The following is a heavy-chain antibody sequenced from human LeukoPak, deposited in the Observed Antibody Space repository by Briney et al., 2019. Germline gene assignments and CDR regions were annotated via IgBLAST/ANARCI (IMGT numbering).Heavy chain of an antibody. CDR3: AKGSRDSRPYYFDF. D-gene: IGHD3-10*01. V-gene: IGHV3-23*01. CDR2: VTGSGGDT. CDR1: GFTFNSYA. J-gene: IGHJ4*02. Sequence: TGGSLRLSCAASGFTFNSYAMSWVRQAPGKVLEWVSAVTGSGGDTYRADSVKGRFTISRDNSKNTLYLQMNSLRAEDTAVYYCAKGSRDSRPYYFDFWGQGTLVTVSS.